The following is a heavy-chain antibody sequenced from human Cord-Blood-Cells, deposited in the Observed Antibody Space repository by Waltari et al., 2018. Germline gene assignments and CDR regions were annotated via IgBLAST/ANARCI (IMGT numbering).Heavy chain of an antibody. D-gene: IGHD1-7*01. CDR3: ARLEAWNYAFDI. J-gene: IGHJ3*02. Sequence: EVPLVEAGGGLVRPGGSLRLSFAASGFTFSSYIINWFSQAPGKGLEWVSSISSSSSYIYYADSVKGRFTSSRDNAKNSLYLQMNSLRAEDTAVYYCARLEAWNYAFDIWGQGTMVTVSS. CDR1: GFTFSSYI. V-gene: IGHV3-21*01. CDR2: ISSSSSYI.